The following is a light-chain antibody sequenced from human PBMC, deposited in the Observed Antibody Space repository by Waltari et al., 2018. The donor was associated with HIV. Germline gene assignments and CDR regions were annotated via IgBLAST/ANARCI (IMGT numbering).Light chain of an antibody. J-gene: IGKJ2*03. Sequence: EIVVTQSPATLSVSPGARATLSCRASQSVGSKLAWYQQRPGQAPRLLIYGASTRATGVPARFSGSGSGTDFTLTISSLQSEDFAVYYCQQYNTWPPGNSFGQGTKLEIK. V-gene: IGKV3-15*01. CDR2: GAS. CDR3: QQYNTWPPGNS. CDR1: QSVGSK.